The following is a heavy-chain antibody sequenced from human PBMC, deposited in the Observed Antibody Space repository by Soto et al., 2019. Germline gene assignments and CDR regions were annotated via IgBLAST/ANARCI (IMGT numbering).Heavy chain of an antibody. CDR2: ISRSGDST. V-gene: IGHV3-23*01. Sequence: GGSLRLSCAASRFTFSTYVMTWVRQAPGKGLEWVSAISRSGDSTYYADSVKGRFTISRDNSKNTLYVQMNSLRAEDTAVYYCAKGAFAGYYYYGMDVWGQGTTVTVSS. D-gene: IGHD3-16*01. CDR3: AKGAFAGYYYYGMDV. CDR1: RFTFSTYV. J-gene: IGHJ6*02.